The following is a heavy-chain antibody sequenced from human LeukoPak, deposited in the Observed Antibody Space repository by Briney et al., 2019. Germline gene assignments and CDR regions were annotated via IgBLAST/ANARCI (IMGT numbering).Heavy chain of an antibody. D-gene: IGHD2-8*01. CDR1: GGSISSSSYY. Sequence: SETLSLTCTVSGGSISSSSYYWGWIRQPPGKGLEWIGSIYYSGSTYYNPSLKGRVTISVDTSKNQFSLKLSSVTAADTAVYYCARRGVLTNWFDPWGQGTLVTVSS. J-gene: IGHJ5*02. V-gene: IGHV4-39*01. CDR3: ARRGVLTNWFDP. CDR2: IYYSGST.